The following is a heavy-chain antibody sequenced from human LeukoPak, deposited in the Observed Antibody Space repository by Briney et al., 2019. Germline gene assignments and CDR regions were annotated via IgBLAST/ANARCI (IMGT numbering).Heavy chain of an antibody. CDR2: IRFDGTSK. Sequence: GGSLRLSCAASGFTFSNYGMHWVRQAPGKGLEWVAFIRFDGTSKFYADSVKARFTISRDNSQNTVSLQVNNLRIEDTALYYCAKTSLSDGSGHYYHMDVWGKGTTVTVSS. CDR3: AKTSLSDGSGHYYHMDV. J-gene: IGHJ6*03. V-gene: IGHV3-30*02. D-gene: IGHD3-3*01. CDR1: GFTFSNYG.